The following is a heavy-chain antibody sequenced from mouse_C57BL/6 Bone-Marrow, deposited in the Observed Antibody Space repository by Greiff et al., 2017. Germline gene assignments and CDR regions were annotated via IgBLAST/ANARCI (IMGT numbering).Heavy chain of an antibody. J-gene: IGHJ3*01. CDR2: IDPEDGDT. Sequence: VQLQQSGAELVRPGASVKLSCTASGFNIKDYYMHWVKQRPEQGLEWIGRIDPEDGDTEYAPKFQGKATMTADTSSNTAYLQLSSLTSEDTAVYYCTTVIYDCYLAWFAYWGQGTLVTVSA. D-gene: IGHD2-3*01. V-gene: IGHV14-1*01. CDR3: TTVIYDCYLAWFAY. CDR1: GFNIKDYY.